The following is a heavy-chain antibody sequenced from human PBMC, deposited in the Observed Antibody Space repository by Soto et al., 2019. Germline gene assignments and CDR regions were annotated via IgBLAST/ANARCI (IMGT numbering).Heavy chain of an antibody. J-gene: IGHJ4*02. V-gene: IGHV3-11*01. Sequence: VQLVESGGDLVKPGGSLRLSCAASGYTFSDYYMSWIRQAPGKGLEWISYIDTSGTKIYYADSVKGRFTITRDNAKNSLYLEMNSLRDEDTAVYYCASHYDMWSGYLYPVDYWGQGTLVTVSS. D-gene: IGHD3-3*01. CDR2: IDTSGTKI. CDR3: ASHYDMWSGYLYPVDY. CDR1: GYTFSDYY.